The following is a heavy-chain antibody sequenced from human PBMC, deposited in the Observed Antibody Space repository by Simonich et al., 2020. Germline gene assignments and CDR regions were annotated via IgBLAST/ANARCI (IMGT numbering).Heavy chain of an antibody. Sequence: QVQLVQSGAEVKKPGASVKVSCKASGYTFTGYYMHWGRQAPGQGLVWSGWNTPNRGGTNNAQKFQGRVTMTRDTSISTAYMELSRLRSDDTAVYYCARDSYSGWNFDLWGRGTLVTVSS. D-gene: IGHD3-16*01. CDR1: GYTFTGYY. CDR3: ARDSYSGWNFDL. CDR2: NTPNRGGT. V-gene: IGHV1-2*02. J-gene: IGHJ2*01.